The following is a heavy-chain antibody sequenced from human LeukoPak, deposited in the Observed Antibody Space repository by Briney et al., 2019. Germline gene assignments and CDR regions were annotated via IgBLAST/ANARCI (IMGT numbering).Heavy chain of an antibody. CDR2: ISCNSGSI. V-gene: IGHV3-9*01. CDR1: GFTFDDYA. D-gene: IGHD3-10*01. Sequence: GGSLRLSCAASGFTFDDYAMHWVRQAPGKGLEWVSGISCNSGSIGYADSVKGRFTISRDNAKNSLYLQMNSLRAEDTALYYCAKDRRYYYGSGSYPDYWGQGTLVTVSS. J-gene: IGHJ4*02. CDR3: AKDRRYYYGSGSYPDY.